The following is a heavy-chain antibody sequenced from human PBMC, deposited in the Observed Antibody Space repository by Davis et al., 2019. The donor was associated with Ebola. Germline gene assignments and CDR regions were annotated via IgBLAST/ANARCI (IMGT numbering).Heavy chain of an antibody. J-gene: IGHJ4*02. CDR1: GFTFSSYS. V-gene: IGHV3-48*01. CDR3: ARDLYSGSYRFDY. Sequence: GGSLRLSCAASGFTFSSYSMNWVRQAPGKGLEWVSYISSSSSTIYYADSVKGRFTISRDNAKNSLYLQMNSLRAEDTAVYYCARDLYSGSYRFDYWGQGTLVTVSS. D-gene: IGHD1-26*01. CDR2: ISSSSSTI.